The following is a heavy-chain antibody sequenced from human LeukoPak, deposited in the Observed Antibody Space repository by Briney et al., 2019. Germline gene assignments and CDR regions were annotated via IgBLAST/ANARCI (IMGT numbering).Heavy chain of an antibody. Sequence: GGSLRLSCTASEFTFGDFAISWVRQAPGKGLEWLGFIRSKDNDGTTDYAASVKGRFTISRDDSQGIAYLQMNSLKTEDTAVYYCTRDQTPYYWGQGTLVTVSS. V-gene: IGHV3-49*04. CDR2: IRSKDNDGTT. J-gene: IGHJ4*02. CDR3: TRDQTPYY. CDR1: EFTFGDFA.